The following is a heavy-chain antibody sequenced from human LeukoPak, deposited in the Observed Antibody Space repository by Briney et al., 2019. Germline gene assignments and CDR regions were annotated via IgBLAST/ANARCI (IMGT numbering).Heavy chain of an antibody. CDR3: ARGPPSYSENWVDP. CDR2: INPNSGGT. D-gene: IGHD1-26*01. CDR1: GYTFTGYY. J-gene: IGHJ5*02. Sequence: ASVKVSCKASGYTFTGYYLHWVRQAPGQGLEWMGWINPNSGGTKYTQKFQGRVTMTRDTSISTAYMELSRLRSDDTAVYYCARGPPSYSENWVDPWCQGTLVTVSS. V-gene: IGHV1-2*02.